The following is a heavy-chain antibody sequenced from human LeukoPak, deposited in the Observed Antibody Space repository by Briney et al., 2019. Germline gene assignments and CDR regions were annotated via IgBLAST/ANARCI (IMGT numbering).Heavy chain of an antibody. J-gene: IGHJ4*02. Sequence: GGSLRLSCAASGFTFSDYYTTWIRRAPGKGLEWVSHISATGTHTHYADSVKGRFTISRDNAKNSLYLQMTSLRADDTAVYYCARVKGSYATDYWGQGTLVTVSS. CDR3: ARVKGSYATDY. CDR2: ISATGTHT. V-gene: IGHV3-11*06. D-gene: IGHD5-18*01. CDR1: GFTFSDYY.